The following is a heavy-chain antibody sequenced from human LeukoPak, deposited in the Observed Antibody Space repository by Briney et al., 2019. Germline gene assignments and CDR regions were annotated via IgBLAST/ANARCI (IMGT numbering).Heavy chain of an antibody. D-gene: IGHD4-23*01. J-gene: IGHJ4*02. V-gene: IGHV4-34*01. Sequence: SETLSLTCAVYGGSFSGYYWSWIRQPPGKGLEWIGEINHSGSTNYNPSLKSRVSISVDTSKNQFSLKLSSVTAADTAVYYCARENNDYGGKKAFDYWGQGTLVTVSS. CDR3: ARENNDYGGKKAFDY. CDR2: INHSGST. CDR1: GGSFSGYY.